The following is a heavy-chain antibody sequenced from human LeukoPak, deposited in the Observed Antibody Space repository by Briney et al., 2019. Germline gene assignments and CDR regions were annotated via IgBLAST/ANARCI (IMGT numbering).Heavy chain of an antibody. J-gene: IGHJ6*02. Sequence: SQTLSLTCAISGDSVSSNSVTWNWIRQSPSRGLEWLGRTYCRSTWYNDYAVSVRGRITVNPDTSKNQISLHLNSVTPEDTAVYYCARGYWAHGMNVWGPGTTVTVSS. V-gene: IGHV6-1*01. CDR1: GDSVSSNSVT. CDR2: TYCRSTWYN. CDR3: ARGYWAHGMNV. D-gene: IGHD6-13*01.